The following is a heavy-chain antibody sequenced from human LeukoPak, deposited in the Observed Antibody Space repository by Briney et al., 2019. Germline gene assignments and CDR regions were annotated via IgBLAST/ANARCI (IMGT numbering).Heavy chain of an antibody. CDR3: AKDLDIVATITGN. V-gene: IGHV3-23*01. J-gene: IGHJ4*02. CDR1: GFTFSNYA. CDR2: ISDSGRDT. Sequence: PEGSLRLSCAASGFTFSNYAMSWVRQAPGKGLEWVSAISDSGRDTYYADSVKGRFTISRDNSKNTLYLQMNSLRAEDTAVYYCAKDLDIVATITGNWGQGTLVTVSS. D-gene: IGHD5-12*01.